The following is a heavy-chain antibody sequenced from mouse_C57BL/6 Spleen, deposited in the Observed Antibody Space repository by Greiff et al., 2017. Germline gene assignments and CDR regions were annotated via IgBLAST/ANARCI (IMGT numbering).Heavy chain of an antibody. CDR3: AASYYYGSSPGYYAMDY. D-gene: IGHD1-1*01. V-gene: IGHV5-6*01. Sequence: EVQGVESGGDLVKPGGSLKLSCAASGFTFSSYGMSWVRQTPDKRLEWVATISSGGSYTYYPDSVKGRFTISRDNAKNTLYLQMSSLKSEDTAMYYCAASYYYGSSPGYYAMDYWGQGTSVTVSS. CDR1: GFTFSSYG. J-gene: IGHJ4*01. CDR2: ISSGGSYT.